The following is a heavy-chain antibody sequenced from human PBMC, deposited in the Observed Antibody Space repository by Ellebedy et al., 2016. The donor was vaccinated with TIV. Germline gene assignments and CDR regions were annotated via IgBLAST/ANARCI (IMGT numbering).Heavy chain of an antibody. CDR3: AKELKEGSSDY. CDR1: GLTFSRYG. V-gene: IGHV3-33*06. Sequence: GESLKISCAASGLTFSRYGMHWIRQAPDKGLEWVAVLWYDGSIKYLADSVKGRFTISRDNSKNTLFLQMNSLRVEDTAVYYCAKELKEGSSDYWGQGTLVTVSS. J-gene: IGHJ4*02. CDR2: LWYDGSIK. D-gene: IGHD6-19*01.